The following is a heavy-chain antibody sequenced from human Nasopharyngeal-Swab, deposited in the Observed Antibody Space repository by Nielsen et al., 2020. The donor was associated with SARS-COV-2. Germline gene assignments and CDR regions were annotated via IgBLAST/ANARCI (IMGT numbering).Heavy chain of an antibody. CDR3: AAEGSLGQFYYDSSGYYSAFDQ. J-gene: IGHJ4*02. CDR2: MNPNSGNT. Sequence: ASVKVSCKASGYTFTSYDINWVRQATGQGLEWMGWMNPNSGNTGYAQKFQGRVTITRNTSISTAYMELSSLRFDDTAVYYCAAEGSLGQFYYDSSGYYSAFDQWGQGTLVTVSS. D-gene: IGHD3-22*01. CDR1: GYTFTSYD. V-gene: IGHV1-8*03.